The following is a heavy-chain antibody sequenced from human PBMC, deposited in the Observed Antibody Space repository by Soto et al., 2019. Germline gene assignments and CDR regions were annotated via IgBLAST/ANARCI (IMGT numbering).Heavy chain of an antibody. CDR3: ARLYGGNSGMDV. J-gene: IGHJ6*02. D-gene: IGHD4-17*01. V-gene: IGHV5-10-1*01. CDR2: IDPSDSYT. CDR1: GYSFTSYW. Sequence: EVQLVQSGAEVKKPGESLRISCKGSGYSFTSYWVTWVRQMPGKGLEWMGRIDPSDSYTNYNPPFQGHVTISVDKSISPAYLQWSSLKASDTAMYYCARLYGGNSGMDVWGQGTTVTVSS.